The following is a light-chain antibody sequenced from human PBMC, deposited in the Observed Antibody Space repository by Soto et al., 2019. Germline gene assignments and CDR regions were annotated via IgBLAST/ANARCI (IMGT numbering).Light chain of an antibody. V-gene: IGKV3-20*01. CDR3: QKYGSSPYT. Sequence: EIVLTQSPGTLSLSPGERATLSCRASQSVSSSYLAWYQQKPGQAPRLLIYGASSRATGIPYRFSGSGSGIDFTLSISRLEPEDFAVFYCQKYGSSPYTFGQGTKLEIK. CDR1: QSVSSSY. CDR2: GAS. J-gene: IGKJ2*01.